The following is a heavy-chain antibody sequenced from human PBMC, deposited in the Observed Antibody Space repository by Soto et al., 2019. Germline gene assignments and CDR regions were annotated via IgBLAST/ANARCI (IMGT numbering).Heavy chain of an antibody. J-gene: IGHJ4*02. D-gene: IGHD3-22*01. CDR2: IYYSGNA. Sequence: AETLSLICAVSGGSISHNYWIWIRQPPGKGLEWIGNIYYSGNANYNPSLKSRVTISVDTSKNQFSLKLSSVTAADTAVYYCARGGIYYYDGSGYYQYWGQGALVTVSS. CDR3: ARGGIYYYDGSGYYQY. CDR1: GGSISHNY. V-gene: IGHV4-59*01.